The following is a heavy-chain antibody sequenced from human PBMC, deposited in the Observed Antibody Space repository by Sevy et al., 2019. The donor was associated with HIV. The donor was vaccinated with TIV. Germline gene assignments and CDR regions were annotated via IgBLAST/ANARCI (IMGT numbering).Heavy chain of an antibody. CDR1: GFIFSNYA. J-gene: IGHJ4*02. Sequence: GGSLRLSCAASGFIFSNYAIHWVRRAPGKGLEWVAVISYDGSNKHYAASVKGRFTISRDNSRNTLFLQMNSLRLDDTAMSYCARDPTFSSDTRGYYPFDSWGQGTLVTVSS. CDR2: ISYDGSNK. CDR3: ARDPTFSSDTRGYYPFDS. V-gene: IGHV3-30*04. D-gene: IGHD3-22*01.